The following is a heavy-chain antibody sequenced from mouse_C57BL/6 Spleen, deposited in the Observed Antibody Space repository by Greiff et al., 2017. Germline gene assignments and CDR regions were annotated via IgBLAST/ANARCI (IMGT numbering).Heavy chain of an antibody. CDR2: IHPNSGST. CDR3: ARSGDYGSRFAY. Sequence: QVQLQQSGPELVKPGASVKLSCKASGYTFTSYWMHWVKQRPGQGLEWIGMIHPNSGSTSYNEKFKSKATLTVDTSSSTAYMQLRSLTSEDSAVYYCARSGDYGSRFAYWGQGTLVTVSA. V-gene: IGHV1-64*01. J-gene: IGHJ3*01. D-gene: IGHD1-1*01. CDR1: GYTFTSYW.